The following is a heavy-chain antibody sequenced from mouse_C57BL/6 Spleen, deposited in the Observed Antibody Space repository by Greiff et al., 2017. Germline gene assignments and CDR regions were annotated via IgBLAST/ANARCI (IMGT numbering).Heavy chain of an antibody. J-gene: IGHJ3*01. Sequence: VQLKESGGDLVKPGGSLKLSCAASGFTFSSYGMSWVRQTPDKRLEWVATISSGGSYTYYPDSVKGRFTISRDNAKNTLYLQMSSLKSEDTAMXYCARDGYYPFAYWGQGTLVTVSA. V-gene: IGHV5-6*01. D-gene: IGHD2-3*01. CDR2: ISSGGSYT. CDR3: ARDGYYPFAY. CDR1: GFTFSSYG.